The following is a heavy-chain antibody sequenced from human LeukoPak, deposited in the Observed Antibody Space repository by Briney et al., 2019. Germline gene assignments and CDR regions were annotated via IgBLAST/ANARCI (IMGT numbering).Heavy chain of an antibody. CDR1: GSTFTRYG. CDR3: ARVRNTVTTPLDY. D-gene: IGHD4-11*01. J-gene: IGHJ4*02. Sequence: ASVKLSCKASGSTFTRYGISWVRQAPGQGLEWMGWISAYNGNTNYAQKLQGRVTMTTDTSTSTAYMELRSLRSDDTAVYYCARVRNTVTTPLDYWGQGTLVTVSS. V-gene: IGHV1-18*01. CDR2: ISAYNGNT.